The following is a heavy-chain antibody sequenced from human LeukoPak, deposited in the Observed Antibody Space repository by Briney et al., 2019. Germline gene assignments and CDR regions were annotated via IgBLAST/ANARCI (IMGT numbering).Heavy chain of an antibody. CDR2: ISYDGSNK. D-gene: IGHD3-22*01. Sequence: GGSLRLSCAASGFTFSSYAMHWVRQAPGKGLEWVAVISYDGSNKYYADSVKGRFTISRDNSKNTLYLQMNSLRAEDTAVYYCARNYDSSGYYLGYYYYYGMDVWGQGTTVTVSS. CDR1: GFTFSSYA. CDR3: ARNYDSSGYYLGYYYYYGMDV. J-gene: IGHJ6*02. V-gene: IGHV3-30-3*01.